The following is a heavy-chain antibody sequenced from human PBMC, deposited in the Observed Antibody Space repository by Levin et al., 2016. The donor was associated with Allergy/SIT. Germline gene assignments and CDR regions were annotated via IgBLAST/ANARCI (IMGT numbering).Heavy chain of an antibody. CDR3: ARDYHGDYREVDY. Sequence: SVKVSCKPSGGTLNIYTVSWVRQAPGQGLEWMGGIIPIVGTPRYAQRFQGRVTISADTSTNTVYLELRSLRAEDTAVYYCARDYHGDYREVDYWGHGTLVTVSS. CDR2: IIPIVGTP. V-gene: IGHV1-69*06. D-gene: IGHD4-17*01. J-gene: IGHJ4*01. CDR1: GGTLNIYT.